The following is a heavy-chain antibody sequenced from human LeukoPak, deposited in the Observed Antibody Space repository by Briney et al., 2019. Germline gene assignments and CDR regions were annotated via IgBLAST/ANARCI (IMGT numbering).Heavy chain of an antibody. D-gene: IGHD2-2*01. V-gene: IGHV1-18*04. J-gene: IGHJ4*02. CDR2: ISANNGET. CDR3: ARVPPSAHQLLSSDY. CDR1: GYTFTNYG. Sequence: ASVKVSCKASGYTFTNYGISWVRQAPGQGLEWMAWISANNGETRFAQNLQGRVTMTTDTSTSTAYLELRSLRSDDTAVYYCARVPPSAHQLLSSDYWGQGTQVTVSS.